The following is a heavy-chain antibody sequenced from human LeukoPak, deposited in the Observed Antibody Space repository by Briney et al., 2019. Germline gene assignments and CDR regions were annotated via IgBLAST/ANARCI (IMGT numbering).Heavy chain of an antibody. D-gene: IGHD5-24*01. CDR2: IYHSGST. Sequence: SETLSLTCAVSDGSISSGGYSWSWIRQPPGKGLEWIGYIYHSGSTYYNPSLKSRVTISVDRSKNQFSLKLSSVTAADTAVYYCAIAPIWMASNYFDYWGQGTLVTVS. CDR3: AIAPIWMASNYFDY. CDR1: DGSISSGGYS. V-gene: IGHV4-30-2*01. J-gene: IGHJ4*02.